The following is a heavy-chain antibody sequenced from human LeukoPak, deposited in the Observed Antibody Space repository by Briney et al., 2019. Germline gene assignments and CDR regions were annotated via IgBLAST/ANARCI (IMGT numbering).Heavy chain of an antibody. CDR1: GFTFSSYE. CDR2: ISSSGSTI. Sequence: GGSLRLSCAASGFTFSSYEMNWVRQAPGKGLEWVSYISSSGSTIYYADSVKGRFTISRDNAKNSLYLQMNSLRAEDTAVYYCARRNPRLDAFDIWGQGTMVTVSS. V-gene: IGHV3-48*03. J-gene: IGHJ3*02. CDR3: ARRNPRLDAFDI.